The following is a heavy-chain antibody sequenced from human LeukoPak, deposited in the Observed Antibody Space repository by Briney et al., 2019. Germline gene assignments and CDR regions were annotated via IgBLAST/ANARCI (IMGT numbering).Heavy chain of an antibody. CDR1: GFPFNSYA. Sequence: GSLGLSCAASGFPFNSYAMQWVRQAPGKGLEWVAVISYDGSNKYYADSVKGRFTISRDNSKNTLYLQMNSLRAEDTAVYYCARGPLGGYYYYGMDVWGQGTTVTVSS. V-gene: IGHV3-30-3*01. D-gene: IGHD3-16*01. CDR3: ARGPLGGYYYYGMDV. J-gene: IGHJ6*02. CDR2: ISYDGSNK.